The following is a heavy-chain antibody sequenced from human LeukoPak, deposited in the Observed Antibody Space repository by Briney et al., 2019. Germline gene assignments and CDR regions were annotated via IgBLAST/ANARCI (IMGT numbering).Heavy chain of an antibody. V-gene: IGHV4-39*07. D-gene: IGHD1-14*01. J-gene: IGHJ6*02. CDR3: ARDRARKVSSYYGMDV. CDR1: GGSISSSSYY. Sequence: SETLSLTCTVSGGSISSSSYYWGWIRQPPGKGLEWIGSIYYSGTTYYNPSLKSRVAISVDTSKNQFSLKVSSVTAADTAMYYCARDRARKVSSYYGMDVWGQGTTATVSS. CDR2: IYYSGTT.